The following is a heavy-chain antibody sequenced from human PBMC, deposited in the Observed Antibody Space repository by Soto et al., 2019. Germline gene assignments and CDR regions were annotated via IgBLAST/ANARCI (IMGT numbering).Heavy chain of an antibody. CDR1: GASLTSSTYS. CDR3: ARVYANYRPWFDL. V-gene: IGHV4-39*01. J-gene: IGHJ5*02. D-gene: IGHD4-17*01. CDR2: IYYDEST. Sequence: SETLSLTCTVSGASLTSSTYSWGWLRQPPGKGLEWIGAIYYDESTFYSPSLKSRLTISVDTSKSQFSLKLTSMTAADTAVYYCARVYANYRPWFDLWGQGALVTVSS.